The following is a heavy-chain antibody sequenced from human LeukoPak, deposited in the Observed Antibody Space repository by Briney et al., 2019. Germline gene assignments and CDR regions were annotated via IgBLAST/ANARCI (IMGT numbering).Heavy chain of an antibody. CDR1: GFTFSTYS. D-gene: IGHD5-18*01. Sequence: GGSLRLSCAASGFTFSTYSMNWVRQAPGKGLEWVSSINRNGSYIFYADSVKGRFTISRDNTKNSLYLQMNSLRAEDTAVYYCARDPGIQLWSYYFDYWGPGTLVTVSS. CDR2: INRNGSYI. J-gene: IGHJ4*02. V-gene: IGHV3-21*01. CDR3: ARDPGIQLWSYYFDY.